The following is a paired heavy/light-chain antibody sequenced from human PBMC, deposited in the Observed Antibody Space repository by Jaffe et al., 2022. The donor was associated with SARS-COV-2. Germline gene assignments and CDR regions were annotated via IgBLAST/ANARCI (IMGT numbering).Heavy chain of an antibody. J-gene: IGHJ3*02. Sequence: EVQLVQSGAEVGEPGESLKISCKGSGYSFTSYWIDWVRQKSGKGLEWMGSIYPGDSETRYSPSFQGQVTISADKSISTAYLQWSSLKDSDTAMYYCARREYSSNLYVSRFYGLDIWGQGTTVTVSS. CDR1: GYSFTSYW. V-gene: IGHV5-51*01. D-gene: IGHD6-13*01. CDR2: IYPGDSET. CDR3: ARREYSSNLYVSRFYGLDI.
Light chain of an antibody. V-gene: IGKV1-39*01. CDR1: QSINSY. J-gene: IGKJ3*01. CDR2: AAS. CDR3: QQTYSMSGSLT. Sequence: DIQMTQSPSSLSASVGDRVTITCRASQSINSYLSWYQQRPGKAPKLLIYAASNLQSGVPSRFSGSGSGTDFILTISSLQPEDFATYYCQQTYSMSGSLTFGPGTKVDIK.